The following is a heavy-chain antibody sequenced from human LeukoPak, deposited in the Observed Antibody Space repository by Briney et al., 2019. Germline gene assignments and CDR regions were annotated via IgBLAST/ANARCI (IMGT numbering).Heavy chain of an antibody. CDR1: GGSISSGGYY. CDR3: AKAGQWLFYFDS. Sequence: SETLSLTCTVSGGSISSGGYYWSWIRQHPGKGLEWIGYIYYSGSTNYNPSLKSRVTISVDTSKNQFSLKLSSVTAADTAVYYCAKAGQWLFYFDSWGQGTLVTVSS. D-gene: IGHD6-19*01. CDR2: IYYSGST. J-gene: IGHJ4*02. V-gene: IGHV4-61*08.